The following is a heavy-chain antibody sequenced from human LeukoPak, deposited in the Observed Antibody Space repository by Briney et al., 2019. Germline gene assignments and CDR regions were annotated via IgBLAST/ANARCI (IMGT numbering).Heavy chain of an antibody. Sequence: ASVKVSCKASGYTFTSYDINWVRQATGQGLEWLGYMNPNSGNIGYAQTFQGRVTMTSDTSIDTAYMELSSLRSEDTAVYYCATELRWKEYWGQGTLVTVSS. V-gene: IGHV1-8*01. J-gene: IGHJ4*02. CDR3: ATELRWKEY. CDR2: MNPNSGNI. CDR1: GYTFTSYD. D-gene: IGHD4-23*01.